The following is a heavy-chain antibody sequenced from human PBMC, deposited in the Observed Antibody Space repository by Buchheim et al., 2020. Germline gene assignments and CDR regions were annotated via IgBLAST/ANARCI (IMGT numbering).Heavy chain of an antibody. CDR2: IYHGGTT. Sequence: QVQLEESGPGLVKPSGTLSLTCAVSGADISRGNWWSWVRQPPGRGLEWIGEIYHGGTTNYNPSLQSRVTISLDQSKHQFSLNLRSVTAADTAVYFCARVTDILNGYYVDYWGQGT. D-gene: IGHD3-9*01. CDR3: ARVTDILNGYYVDY. V-gene: IGHV4-4*02. CDR1: GADISRGNW. J-gene: IGHJ4*02.